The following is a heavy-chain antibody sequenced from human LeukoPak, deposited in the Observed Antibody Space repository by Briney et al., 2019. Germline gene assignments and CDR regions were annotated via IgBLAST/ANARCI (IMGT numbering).Heavy chain of an antibody. CDR3: ARDEYSSSEGNWFDP. J-gene: IGHJ5*02. Sequence: GGSLRLSCAASGFTFSSYAMHWVRQAPGKGLEWVAVIPYDGSNKYYADSVKGRFTISRDNSKNTLYLQMNGLRAEDTAVYYCARDEYSSSEGNWFDPWGQGTLVTVSS. V-gene: IGHV3-30*04. CDR2: IPYDGSNK. CDR1: GFTFSSYA. D-gene: IGHD6-6*01.